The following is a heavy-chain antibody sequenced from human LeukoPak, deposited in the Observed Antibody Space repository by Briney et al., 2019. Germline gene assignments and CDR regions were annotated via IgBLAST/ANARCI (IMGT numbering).Heavy chain of an antibody. J-gene: IGHJ4*02. CDR2: INPNSGGT. D-gene: IGHD3-10*01. V-gene: IGHV1-2*02. CDR3: ARRRITIVRGVITHFDY. Sequence: ASVKVSCKASGYAFTGYYMHWVRQAPGQGLEWMGWINPNSGGTNYAQKFQGRVTMTRDTSISTAYMELSRLRSDDTAVYYCARRRITIVRGVITHFDYWGQGTLVTVSS. CDR1: GYAFTGYY.